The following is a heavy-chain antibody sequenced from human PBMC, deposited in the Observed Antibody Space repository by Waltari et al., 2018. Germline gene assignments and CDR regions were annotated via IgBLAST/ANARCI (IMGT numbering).Heavy chain of an antibody. V-gene: IGHV3-21*01. CDR2: ISSSSSYI. D-gene: IGHD1-26*01. J-gene: IGHJ4*02. CDR1: GFTFSSYS. CDR3: ARVHSTWEPTDY. Sequence: EVQLVESGGGLVKPGGSLRLSCAASGFTFSSYSMNWVRQAPGKGLEWVSSISSSSSYIYYADSVKGRFTISRDNAKNSLYLQMNSLRAEDTAVYYCARVHSTWEPTDYWGQGTLVTVSS.